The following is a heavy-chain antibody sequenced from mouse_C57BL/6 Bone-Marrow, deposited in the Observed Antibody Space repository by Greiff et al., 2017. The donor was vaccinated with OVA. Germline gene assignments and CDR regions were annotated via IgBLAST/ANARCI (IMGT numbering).Heavy chain of an antibody. CDR1: GYSFTGYF. CDR3: ARERAYDYDSMYYFDY. D-gene: IGHD2-4*01. Sequence: EVQRVESGPELVKPGDSVKISCKASGYSFTGYFMNWVMQSHGKSLEWIGRINPYNGDTFYNQKFKGKATLTVDKSSSTAHMELRSLTSEDSAVYYCARERAYDYDSMYYFDYWGQGTTLTVSS. CDR2: INPYNGDT. J-gene: IGHJ2*01. V-gene: IGHV1-20*01.